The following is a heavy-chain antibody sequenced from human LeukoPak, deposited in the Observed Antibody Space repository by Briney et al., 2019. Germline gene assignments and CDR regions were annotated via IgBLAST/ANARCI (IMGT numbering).Heavy chain of an antibody. CDR1: GFTFSNAW. CDR3: ATDRGARDY. D-gene: IGHD3-10*01. Sequence: GGSLRLSCAASGFTFSNAWMSWVRQAPGKGLDWVGRIKSKSDGGTTGFAAHVKDRFTMWRDDSKNTVYLQMNGLRTEDTALYYCATDRGARDYWGQGTLVTVST. J-gene: IGHJ4*02. CDR2: IKSKSDGGTT. V-gene: IGHV3-15*01.